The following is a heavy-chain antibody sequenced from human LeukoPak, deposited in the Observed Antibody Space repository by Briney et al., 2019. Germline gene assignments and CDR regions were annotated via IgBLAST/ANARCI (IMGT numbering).Heavy chain of an antibody. D-gene: IGHD3-22*01. CDR3: TTRLTYYYDSSGYVGFDY. CDR2: IKSKADGGTT. J-gene: IGHJ4*02. CDR1: GFTFSNAW. Sequence: GGSLRLSCAASGFTFSNAWMSWVRQAPGKGLEWVGRIKSKADGGTTDNAAPVKGRFTISRDDSKNTLYLQMNSLKTEDTAVYYCTTRLTYYYDSSGYVGFDYWGQGTLVTVSS. V-gene: IGHV3-15*01.